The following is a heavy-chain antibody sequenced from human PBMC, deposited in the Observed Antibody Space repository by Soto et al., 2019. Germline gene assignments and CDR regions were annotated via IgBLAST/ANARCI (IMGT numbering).Heavy chain of an antibody. CDR1: GFSLSSYG. V-gene: IGHV3-30*18. J-gene: IGHJ6*02. CDR2: ISYDGSNK. D-gene: IGHD2-15*01. CDR3: AKGGCSCDNCDFDYYYYGMDV. Sequence: QVQLVESGGGVVQPGRSLRLSCAASGFSLSSYGMHWVRQAPGKGLEWVALISYDGSNKYYADSVKGRFTISRDNSENTLYLQMNSLRAEDTAVYYCAKGGCSCDNCDFDYYYYGMDVWGQGTTVIVSS.